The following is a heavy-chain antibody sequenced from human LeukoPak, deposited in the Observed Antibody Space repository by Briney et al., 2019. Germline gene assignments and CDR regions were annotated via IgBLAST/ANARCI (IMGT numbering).Heavy chain of an antibody. CDR3: ARDPWSDNWFDP. Sequence: ASVKVSCKASGYTFTGYYMHWVRQAPGQGLEWMGWINPNSGGTNYAQKFQGRVTMTRDTSISTAYMELSMLRSDDTAVYYCARDPWSDNWFDPWGQGTLVTVSS. CDR1: GYTFTGYY. CDR2: INPNSGGT. V-gene: IGHV1-2*02. J-gene: IGHJ5*02.